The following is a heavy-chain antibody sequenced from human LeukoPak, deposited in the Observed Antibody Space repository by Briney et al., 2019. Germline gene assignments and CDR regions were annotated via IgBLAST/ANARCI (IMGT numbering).Heavy chain of an antibody. CDR1: GLTFSSYS. V-gene: IGHV3-21*01. J-gene: IGHJ4*02. D-gene: IGHD3-10*01. CDR3: ARVPHAMVRGVIITEFYFDY. CDR2: ICSSSNYI. Sequence: GGSLRLSCAASGLTFSSYSMNWVRQAPGKGLEWVSSICSSSNYIYYADSVKGRFTISRDNAKNSLYLQMNSLRAGDTAVYYCARVPHAMVRGVIITEFYFDYWGQGTLVTVSS.